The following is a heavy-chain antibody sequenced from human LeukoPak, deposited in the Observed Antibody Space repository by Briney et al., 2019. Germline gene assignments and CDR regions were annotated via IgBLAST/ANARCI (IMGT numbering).Heavy chain of an antibody. J-gene: IGHJ4*02. CDR2: FDPEDGET. CDR3: ATGVSVTTSRTDY. V-gene: IGHV1-24*01. CDR1: GYTLTELS. Sequence: VASVKVPCKVSGYTLTELSMHWVRQAPGKGLEWMGGFDPEDGETIYAQKFQGRVTMTEDTSTDTAYMELSSLRSEDTAVYYCATGVSVTTSRTDYWGQGTLVTVSS. D-gene: IGHD4-17*01.